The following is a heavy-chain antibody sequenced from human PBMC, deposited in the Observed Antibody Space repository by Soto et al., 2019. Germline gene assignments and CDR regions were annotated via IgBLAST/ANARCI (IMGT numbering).Heavy chain of an antibody. J-gene: IGHJ6*02. V-gene: IGHV3-23*01. D-gene: IGHD6-13*01. CDR1: GLLFNNYG. CDR2: ISGIGGST. CDR3: AKRQQRRVGYHYGMDV. Sequence: PGGSLRLSCAASGLLFNNYGMNWVRQAPGKGLEWVSGISGIGGSTYYADSVKGRFIISRDNSKNTVYLQMNSLRAEDTAIYYCAKRQQRRVGYHYGMDVWGQGPTVTVSS.